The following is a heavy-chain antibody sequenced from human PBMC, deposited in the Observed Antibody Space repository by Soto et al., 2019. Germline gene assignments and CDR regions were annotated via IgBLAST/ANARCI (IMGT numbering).Heavy chain of an antibody. V-gene: IGHV3-23*01. D-gene: IGHD5-18*01. Sequence: PGGSMRLSSAASRFTFCSYAMSWARQAPGKGLEWVSAISGSGGSTYYADAVKGRFTISRDNSKNTLYLQMDSLRAEDTAVYYCAKGGYSYGRYFDYWGQGTLVTVSS. J-gene: IGHJ4*02. CDR1: RFTFCSYA. CDR2: ISGSGGST. CDR3: AKGGYSYGRYFDY.